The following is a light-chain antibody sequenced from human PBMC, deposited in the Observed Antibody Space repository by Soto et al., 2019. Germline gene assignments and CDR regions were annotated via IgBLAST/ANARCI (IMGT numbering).Light chain of an antibody. CDR1: SSDVGGYNY. J-gene: IGLJ2*01. Sequence: QSALTQPPSASGSPGQSVTISCTGTSSDVGGYNYVSWYQQHPGKAPKLMIFEVVQRPSGVPDRFSGSKSGNTASLTVSGLQAEDEADYYCSSYADSYNVLFGGGTQLTVL. CDR3: SSYADSYNVL. V-gene: IGLV2-8*01. CDR2: EVV.